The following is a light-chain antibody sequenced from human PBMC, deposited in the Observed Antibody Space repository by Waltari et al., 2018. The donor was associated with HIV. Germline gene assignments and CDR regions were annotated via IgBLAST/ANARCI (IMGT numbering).Light chain of an antibody. Sequence: AIQMTQSPYSLSASVGDRVTITCRASQGIRNDLGWFQHKPRKAPKLLIYTASSLQSGVPSRFSGSGSGTDFTLTISNLQPEDFATYYCLQDYNYPLTFGQGTKVEIK. V-gene: IGKV1-6*01. J-gene: IGKJ1*01. CDR3: LQDYNYPLT. CDR2: TAS. CDR1: QGIRND.